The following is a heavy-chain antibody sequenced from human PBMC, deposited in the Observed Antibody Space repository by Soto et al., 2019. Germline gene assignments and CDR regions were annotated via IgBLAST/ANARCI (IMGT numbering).Heavy chain of an antibody. V-gene: IGHV3-23*01. CDR1: GFTFGNYA. CDR3: AKDTNSGWQYYYYYYVDV. Sequence: EVQLLESGGGLVQPGGSLRLSCAASGFTFGNYAMGWVRQAPGKGLEWVSAITSSGDNTYYADSVKRRFTISRDNSENTLWLQMNSLRYEDTAVYYCAKDTNSGWQYYYYYYVDVLGKGTTVTVSS. CDR2: ITSSGDNT. D-gene: IGHD6-19*01. J-gene: IGHJ6*03.